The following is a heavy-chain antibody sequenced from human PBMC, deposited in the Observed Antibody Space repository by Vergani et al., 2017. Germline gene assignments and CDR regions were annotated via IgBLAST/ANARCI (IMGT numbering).Heavy chain of an antibody. CDR2: IIPIFGTA. J-gene: IGHJ6*03. CDR3: ARDRWINIVVVPAAIEPPGNYYYYMDV. CDR1: GGTFSSYA. V-gene: IGHV1-69*13. Sequence: QVQLVQSGAEVKKPGSSVKVSCKASGGTFSSYAISWVRQAPGQGLEWMGGIIPIFGTANYAQKFQGRVTIAADESKRTTYMELSSLRSEDTAVYYCARDRWINIVVVPAAIEPPGNYYYYMDVWGKGTTVTVSS. D-gene: IGHD2-2*02.